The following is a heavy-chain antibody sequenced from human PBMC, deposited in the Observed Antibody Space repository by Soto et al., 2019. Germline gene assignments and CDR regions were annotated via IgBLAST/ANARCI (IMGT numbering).Heavy chain of an antibody. J-gene: IGHJ4*02. CDR1: GFTFSGYW. V-gene: IGHV3-7*01. CDR2: IKQDGSEK. Sequence: EVRLVESGGGLVQPGGSLRLSCAASGFTFSGYWMSWVRQAPGKGLEWVANIKQDGSEKYYVDSVKGRFTISRDNAKNSLYLLMNSLRAEDTAVYYCAKNNRYCSSTNCFVFDYWGQGTLVTVSS. CDR3: AKNNRYCSSTNCFVFDY. D-gene: IGHD2-2*01.